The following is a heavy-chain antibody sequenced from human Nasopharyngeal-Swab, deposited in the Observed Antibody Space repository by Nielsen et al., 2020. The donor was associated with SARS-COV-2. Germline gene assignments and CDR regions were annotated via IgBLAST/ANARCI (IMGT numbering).Heavy chain of an antibody. Sequence: WIRQPPGKGLEWVSYISSSSSTIYYADSVKGRFTISRDNAKNSLYLQMSSLRAEDTAVYYCARAGAGNYGDYFDYWGQGTLVTVSS. D-gene: IGHD4-11*01. V-gene: IGHV3-48*01. CDR2: ISSSSSTI. J-gene: IGHJ4*02. CDR3: ARAGAGNYGDYFDY.